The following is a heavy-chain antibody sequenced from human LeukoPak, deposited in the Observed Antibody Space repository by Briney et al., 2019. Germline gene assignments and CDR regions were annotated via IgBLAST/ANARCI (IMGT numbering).Heavy chain of an antibody. CDR2: IYYSGST. D-gene: IGHD6-13*01. CDR1: GGSFSGYY. J-gene: IGHJ4*02. V-gene: IGHV4-59*01. CDR3: ARVRRGGVYSSRPFDY. Sequence: PSETLSLTCAVYGGSFSGYYWSWIRQPPGKGLEWIGYIYYSGSTNYNPSLKSRVTISVDTSKNQFSLKLSSVTAADTAVYYCARVRRGGVYSSRPFDYWGQGTLVTVSS.